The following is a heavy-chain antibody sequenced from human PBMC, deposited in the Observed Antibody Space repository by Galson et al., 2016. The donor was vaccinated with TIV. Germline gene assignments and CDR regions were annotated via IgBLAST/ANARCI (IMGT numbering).Heavy chain of an antibody. CDR2: IDWDDDK. CDR3: ARISGYYDHSGHFSPRSFDY. J-gene: IGHJ4*02. V-gene: IGHV2-70*11. D-gene: IGHD3-22*01. CDR1: GFSLTTDGMC. Sequence: PALVKPTQTLTLTCTFSGFSLTTDGMCVTWIRQPPGKALEWLARIDWDDDKSYTSSLKTRLTISKDTSKNQVVLRMTNMDPVDTATYYCARISGYYDHSGHFSPRSFDYWGQGTPVTVSS.